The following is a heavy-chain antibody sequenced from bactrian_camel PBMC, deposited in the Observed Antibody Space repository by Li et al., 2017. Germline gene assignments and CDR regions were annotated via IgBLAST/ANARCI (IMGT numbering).Heavy chain of an antibody. Sequence: DVQLVESGGGSIKVGGSLTLSCAASDYPWGNNCMGWFRQAPGKEREGVAAIAIGGGSTYYADSVKGRFTLSEDSAKNTVYLQMNSLTPEDTAMYYCAADTTVGRWNLFLASQWKYWGQGTQVTVS. D-gene: IGHD1*01. J-gene: IGHJ4*01. CDR1: DYPWGNNC. CDR3: AADTTVGRWNLFLASQWKY. V-gene: IGHV3S40*01. CDR2: IAIGGGST.